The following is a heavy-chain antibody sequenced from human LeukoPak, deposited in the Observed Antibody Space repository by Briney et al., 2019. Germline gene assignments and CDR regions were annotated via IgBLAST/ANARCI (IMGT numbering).Heavy chain of an antibody. Sequence: ASVKVSCKASGYTFTGYYMHWVRQAPGQGLEWMGRINPNSGGTNYAQKFQGRVTMTRDTSISTAYMELSRLRSDDTAVYYCARAGSTKYYDILTGYKLKPFDYWGQGTLVTVSS. CDR3: ARAGSTKYYDILTGYKLKPFDY. CDR2: INPNSGGT. J-gene: IGHJ4*02. D-gene: IGHD3-9*01. CDR1: GYTFTGYY. V-gene: IGHV1-2*06.